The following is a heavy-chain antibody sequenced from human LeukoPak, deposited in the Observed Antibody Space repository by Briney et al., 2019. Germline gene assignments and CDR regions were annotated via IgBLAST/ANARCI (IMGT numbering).Heavy chain of an antibody. D-gene: IGHD4-23*01. CDR1: GGSFSGYY. V-gene: IGHV4-34*01. J-gene: IGHJ4*02. Sequence: SETLSLTCAVYGGSFSGYYWSWIRQPPGKGLEWIGEINHSGSTNYNPSLKSRVTISVGTSKNQFSLKLSSVTAADTAVYYCARRDPPYYGGNSRYNYWGQGTLVTVSS. CDR3: ARRDPPYYGGNSRYNY. CDR2: INHSGST.